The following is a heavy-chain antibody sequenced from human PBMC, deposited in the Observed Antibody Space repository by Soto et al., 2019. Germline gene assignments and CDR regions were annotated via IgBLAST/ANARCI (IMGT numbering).Heavy chain of an antibody. CDR2: IVVGSGNT. V-gene: IGHV1-58*01. Sequence: SVKVSCKASGFTFTSSAVQWVRQARGQRLEWIGWIVVGSGNTNYAQKFQERVTITRDMSTSTAYMELSSLRSEDTAVYYCAAPRATKYYYDSSGYRVGYYYGMDVWGQGTTVTVSS. D-gene: IGHD3-22*01. CDR3: AAPRATKYYYDSSGYRVGYYYGMDV. J-gene: IGHJ6*02. CDR1: GFTFTSSA.